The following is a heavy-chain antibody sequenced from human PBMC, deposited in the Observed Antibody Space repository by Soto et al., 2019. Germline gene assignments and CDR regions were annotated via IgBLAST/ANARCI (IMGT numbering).Heavy chain of an antibody. D-gene: IGHD5-18*01. CDR3: ARDGNTAMVTFDY. CDR2: INPNSGGT. V-gene: IGHV1-2*04. Sequence: ATVKVSCKYYVYTFTGYYMHWVRQAPGQGLEWMGWINPNSGGTNYAQKFQGWVTMTRDTSISTAYMELSRLRSDDTAVYYCARDGNTAMVTFDYWGQGTLVTVPS. J-gene: IGHJ4*02. CDR1: VYTFTGYY.